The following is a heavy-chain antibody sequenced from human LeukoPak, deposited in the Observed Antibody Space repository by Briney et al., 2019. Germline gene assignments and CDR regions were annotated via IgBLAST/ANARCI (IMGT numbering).Heavy chain of an antibody. CDR3: ARQWEGTAGFDI. J-gene: IGHJ4*02. CDR1: GVSICCFY. D-gene: IGHD1-26*01. V-gene: IGHV4-59*08. Sequence: SETLSLTCTVSGVSICCFYWIWLPQPPGKGLVGIGYIYYTGRTNHIPSLKSRVNISVAPSKNQFSPTLTSVYAADTAVYYCARQWEGTAGFDIWGQGQLVTVSS. CDR2: IYYTGRT.